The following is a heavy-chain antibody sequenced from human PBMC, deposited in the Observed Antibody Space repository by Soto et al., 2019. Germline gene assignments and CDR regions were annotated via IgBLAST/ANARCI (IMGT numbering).Heavy chain of an antibody. D-gene: IGHD3-22*01. Sequence: SGPTLVNPTHTLTLTCTFSGFSLSTSGVGVGWIRQPPGKALEWIALIYWNDDKRYSQSLKSRLTITKHNSKNQVVLTVTNMKPVDTARYYCARPPRGIVAFSFDYWGQGTLVNVSS. J-gene: IGHJ4*02. CDR1: GFSLSTSGVG. V-gene: IGHV2-5*01. CDR3: ARPPRGIVAFSFDY. CDR2: IYWNDDK.